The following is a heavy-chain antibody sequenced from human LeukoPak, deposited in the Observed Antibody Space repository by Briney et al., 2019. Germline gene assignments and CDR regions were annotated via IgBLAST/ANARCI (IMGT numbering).Heavy chain of an antibody. Sequence: PGGSLRLSCVASGFTFSNLVMTWVRQAPGKGLEWVSSIVGSGSTYYSDSLKGRFTISRDNAKNSLYLQMNSLRAEDTAVYYCARIGPGSSRDYWGQGTLVTVSS. V-gene: IGHV3-21*01. CDR1: GFTFSNLV. D-gene: IGHD2-2*01. CDR2: IVGSGST. CDR3: ARIGPGSSRDY. J-gene: IGHJ4*02.